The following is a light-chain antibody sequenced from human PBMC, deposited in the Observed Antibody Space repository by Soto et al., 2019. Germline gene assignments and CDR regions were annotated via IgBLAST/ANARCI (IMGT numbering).Light chain of an antibody. Sequence: DIQMTQSPSSLSASVGDRDTITCRASQGICNYLAWYQQKPGKVPKLLIYASSTLQSGVPSRFSGSGSGTDFTLTISSLQPEDVATYYCQKYNSAGFTFGPGTKVDIK. CDR1: QGICNY. J-gene: IGKJ3*01. V-gene: IGKV1-27*01. CDR2: ASS. CDR3: QKYNSAGFT.